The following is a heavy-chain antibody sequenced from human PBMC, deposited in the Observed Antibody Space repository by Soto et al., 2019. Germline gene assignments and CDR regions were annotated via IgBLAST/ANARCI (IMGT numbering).Heavy chain of an antibody. CDR1: GFTFSTFA. CDR2: ISASATTT. J-gene: IGHJ4*02. D-gene: IGHD2-2*01. V-gene: IGHV3-23*01. CDR3: ARSLGFCNSISCYVWFDY. Sequence: GGSLRLSGAASGFTFSTFAMTWVLQAPGNGLEWVSSISASATTTYYADSVKGRFTISRDNSKNTLFLQMGSLRAEDTAIYYCARSLGFCNSISCYVWFDYWGQGALVTVYS.